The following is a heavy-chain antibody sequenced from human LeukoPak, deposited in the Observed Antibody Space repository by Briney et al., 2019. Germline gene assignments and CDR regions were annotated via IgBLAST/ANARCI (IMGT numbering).Heavy chain of an antibody. V-gene: IGHV3-30*18. CDR2: ISYDGSNK. D-gene: IGHD3-10*01. CDR3: AKGRLPFRYYGSGSLDY. J-gene: IGHJ4*02. Sequence: GRSLRLSCAASGFTFSSYGMHWVRQAPGKGLEWVAVISYDGSNKYYADSVKGRFTISRDNSKNTLYLQMNSLRAEDTAVYYCAKGRLPFRYYGSGSLDYWGQGTLVTVSS. CDR1: GFTFSSYG.